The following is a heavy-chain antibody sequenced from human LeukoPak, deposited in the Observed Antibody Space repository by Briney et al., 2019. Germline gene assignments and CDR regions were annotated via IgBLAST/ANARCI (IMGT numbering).Heavy chain of an antibody. CDR3: ARIGDYGSGSYFVY. J-gene: IGHJ4*02. D-gene: IGHD3-10*01. Sequence: SETLSLTCTVSGYSISSGYYWGWIRQPPGKGLEWIGSIYHSGSTYYNPSLKSRVTISVDTSKNQFSLKLSSVTAADTAVYYCARIGDYGSGSYFVYWGQGTLVTVSS. CDR1: GYSISSGYY. CDR2: IYHSGST. V-gene: IGHV4-38-2*02.